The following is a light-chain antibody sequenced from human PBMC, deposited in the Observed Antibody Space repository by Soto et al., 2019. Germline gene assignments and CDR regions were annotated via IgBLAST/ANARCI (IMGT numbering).Light chain of an antibody. CDR2: DAS. Sequence: DIQMTQSPSTLSASVGDRVTITCRASQSISSWLAWYQQKPGKAPKLLIYDASSLESGVPSRFSGSGSGTEFTLTISSLQPDDFAVYYCQQYGSSPWTFGRGTKVEFK. V-gene: IGKV1-5*01. CDR1: QSISSW. CDR3: QQYGSSPWT. J-gene: IGKJ1*01.